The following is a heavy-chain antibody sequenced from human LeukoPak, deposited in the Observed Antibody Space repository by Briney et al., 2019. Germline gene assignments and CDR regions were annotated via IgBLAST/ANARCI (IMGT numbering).Heavy chain of an antibody. CDR3: ARGVVYPTWSGPHWSDY. D-gene: IGHD3-3*01. CDR2: INHNGNVN. CDR1: GFTFKDYY. V-gene: IGHV3-7*01. Sequence: GVSLRLSCAGSGFTFKDYYLNWIRQAPGKGLEWVASINHNGNVNYYVDSVKGRFTISRDNAKNSLYLQMNSLRAEDTAVYYCARGVVYPTWSGPHWSDYWGQGTLVTVSS. J-gene: IGHJ4*02.